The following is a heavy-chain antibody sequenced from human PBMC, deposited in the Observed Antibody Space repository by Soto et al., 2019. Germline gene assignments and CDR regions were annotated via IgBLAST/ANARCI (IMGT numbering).Heavy chain of an antibody. J-gene: IGHJ4*02. CDR3: ARVSDFWSGYATDY. D-gene: IGHD3-3*01. CDR2: IYYSGST. Sequence: SETLSLTCTVSGGSISSGGYYWSWIRQHPGKGLEWIGYIYYSGSTYYNPSLKSRVTISVDTSKNQFSLKLSSVTAADTAVYYCARVSDFWSGYATDYWGQGTLVTVSS. CDR1: GGSISSGGYY. V-gene: IGHV4-31*03.